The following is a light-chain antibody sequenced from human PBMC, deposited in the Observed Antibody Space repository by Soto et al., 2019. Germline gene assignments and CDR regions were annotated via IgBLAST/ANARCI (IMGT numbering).Light chain of an antibody. J-gene: IGKJ3*01. Sequence: ESVLTQSPGTLSLSPGERATLSCRASQSVSSSYLAWYQQKPGQAPRLLIYGASSRATGIPDRFSVSGSGTDFTITISRLEPEDFAVYYCQQYGSSPLFTFGPGTKVDIK. V-gene: IGKV3-20*01. CDR2: GAS. CDR3: QQYGSSPLFT. CDR1: QSVSSSY.